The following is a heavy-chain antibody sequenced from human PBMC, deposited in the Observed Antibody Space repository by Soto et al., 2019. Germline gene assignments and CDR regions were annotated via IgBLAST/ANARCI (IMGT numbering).Heavy chain of an antibody. D-gene: IGHD2-21*01. V-gene: IGHV5-51*01. CDR1: GYSFDTWW. CDR2: IHPRDSDT. Sequence: PGESLKISCKGSGYSFDTWWIGWVRQMPGEGLEWMGIIHPRDSDTRYSPSFQGQVSMSVDKSINTAYLQWSTLKASDTAMYYCARLHPRYCGGLNCYSRGLEPWGPGTPVTGSS. CDR3: ARLHPRYCGGLNCYSRGLEP. J-gene: IGHJ5*02.